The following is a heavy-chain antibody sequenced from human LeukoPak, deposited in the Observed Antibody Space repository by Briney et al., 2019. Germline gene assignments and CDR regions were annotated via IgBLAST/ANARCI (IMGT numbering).Heavy chain of an antibody. V-gene: IGHV3-21*01. CDR3: ARAIWAHMVRGDPTGVDY. CDR1: GFTFSSYS. D-gene: IGHD3-10*01. J-gene: IGHJ4*02. Sequence: GGSLRLSCAASGFTFSSYSMNWVRQAPGKGLEWVSSISSSSSYIYYADSVKGRFTISRDNAKNSLYLQMNSLGAEDTAVYYCARAIWAHMVRGDPTGVDYWGQGTLVTVSS. CDR2: ISSSSSYI.